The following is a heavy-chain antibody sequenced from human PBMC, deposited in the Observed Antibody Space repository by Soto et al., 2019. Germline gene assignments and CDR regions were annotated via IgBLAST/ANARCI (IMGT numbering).Heavy chain of an antibody. V-gene: IGHV3-30*18. Sequence: PWRSLRLSCAASGFTFSSYGMHWVRQAPGKGLEWVAVISYDGSNKYYAYSVKGRFTISRDNSKNTLYLQMNSLRAEDTAVYYCAKDVNWNYGYGMDVWGQGTTVTVSS. CDR1: GFTFSSYG. D-gene: IGHD1-7*01. CDR3: AKDVNWNYGYGMDV. J-gene: IGHJ6*02. CDR2: ISYDGSNK.